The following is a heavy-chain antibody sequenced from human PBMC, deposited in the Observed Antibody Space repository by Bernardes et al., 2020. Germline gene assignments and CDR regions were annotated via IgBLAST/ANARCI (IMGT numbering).Heavy chain of an antibody. CDR3: TRLDESGYERRAFDI. V-gene: IGHV3-73*01. CDR1: GFTFSDSA. CDR2: IRSRADSYAT. J-gene: IGHJ3*02. D-gene: IGHD5-12*01. Sequence: SLRLSCAASGFTFSDSAIHWVRQASGKGLEWVGRIRSRADSYATAYAASVNGRFTVSRDDSKNTAYLQMNGLKTEDTAVYYCTRLDESGYERRAFDIWGQGTMVTVSS.